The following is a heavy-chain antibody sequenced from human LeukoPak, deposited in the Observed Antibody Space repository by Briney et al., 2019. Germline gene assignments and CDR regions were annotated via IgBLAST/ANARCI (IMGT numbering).Heavy chain of an antibody. D-gene: IGHD5-24*01. CDR1: GGSISSGGYS. Sequence: SPTLSLTCAVSGGSISSGGYSWSWIRQPPGKGLEWIGYIYHSGSTYYNPSLKSRVTISVDRSKSQFSLKLSSVTAADTAVYYCARLVEMATIADAFDIWGQGTMVTVSS. V-gene: IGHV4-30-2*01. J-gene: IGHJ3*02. CDR2: IYHSGST. CDR3: ARLVEMATIADAFDI.